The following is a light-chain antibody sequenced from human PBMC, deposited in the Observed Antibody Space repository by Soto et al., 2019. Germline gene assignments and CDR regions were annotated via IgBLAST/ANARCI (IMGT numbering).Light chain of an antibody. J-gene: IGKJ1*01. Sequence: EIVLTQSPGTLSLSPGERATLSCRASQSVTYLVWYQQKPGQAPRLLIYGASSRATGIPVRFSGSGSGTDFTLTISRLEPEDFAVYYCQHYGSSPWTFGQGTKVEIK. CDR3: QHYGSSPWT. V-gene: IGKV3-20*01. CDR2: GAS. CDR1: QSVTY.